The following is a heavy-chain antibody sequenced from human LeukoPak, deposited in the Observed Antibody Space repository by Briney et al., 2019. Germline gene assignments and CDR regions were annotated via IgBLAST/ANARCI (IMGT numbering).Heavy chain of an antibody. V-gene: IGHV3-48*01. Sequence: GGSLRLSCAASGFTFSDYSMNWVRQATGKGLEWVSYISSIGATIYYADSVKGRFTISRDNAKNSLFLQMNSLRAEDTAVYYCAKFMIVGPDYWGQGTLVTVSS. CDR2: ISSIGATI. CDR3: AKFMIVGPDY. D-gene: IGHD3-22*01. J-gene: IGHJ4*02. CDR1: GFTFSDYS.